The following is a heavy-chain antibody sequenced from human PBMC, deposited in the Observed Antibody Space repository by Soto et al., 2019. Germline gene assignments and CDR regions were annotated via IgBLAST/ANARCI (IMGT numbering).Heavy chain of an antibody. CDR2: INPNSGGT. CDR1: GCTFTGYY. V-gene: IGHV1-2*02. Sequence: GASVKVSCKASGCTFTGYYMHWVRQAPGQGLEWMGWINPNSGGTNYAQKFQGRVTMTRDTSISTAYMELSRLRSDDTAVYYCAREAVTTRTWFDPWGQGTLVTVSS. CDR3: AREAVTTRTWFDP. J-gene: IGHJ5*02. D-gene: IGHD4-17*01.